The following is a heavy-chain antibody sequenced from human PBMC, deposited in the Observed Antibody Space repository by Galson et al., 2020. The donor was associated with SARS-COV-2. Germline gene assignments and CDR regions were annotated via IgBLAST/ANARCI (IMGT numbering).Heavy chain of an antibody. Sequence: SETLSLTCAVSGYSISSGYYWGWLRQPPEKRLEWIGSIHHSGRTYYNPSLKSRITISLDTSKNHFSLQLTSVTAADTAVYYCASGAATTTVVQFDLWGRGTRVTVSP. CDR1: GYSISSGYY. CDR2: IHHSGRT. J-gene: IGHJ2*01. CDR3: ASGAATTTVVQFDL. V-gene: IGHV4-38-2*01. D-gene: IGHD4-4*01.